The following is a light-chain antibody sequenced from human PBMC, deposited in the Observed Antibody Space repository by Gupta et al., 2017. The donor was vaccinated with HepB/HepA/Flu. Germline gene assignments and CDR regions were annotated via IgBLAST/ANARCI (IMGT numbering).Light chain of an antibody. CDR1: NIGSKS. J-gene: IGLJ2*01. Sequence: SYVLPQPPSVSGAPGKTARITCGGTNIGSKSVHWYHQKPGQAPVLVVFDDSDRPSGTPERFSGSNSGNTATPTTSRVEGGDEADYYCQVWDRNSDLLVFGGGTKLTVL. V-gene: IGLV3-21*03. CDR2: DDS. CDR3: QVWDRNSDLLV.